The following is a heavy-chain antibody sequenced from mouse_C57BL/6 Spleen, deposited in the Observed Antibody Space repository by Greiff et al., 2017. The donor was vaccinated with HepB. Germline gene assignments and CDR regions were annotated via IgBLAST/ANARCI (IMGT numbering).Heavy chain of an antibody. Sequence: QVQLQQPGAELVKPGASVKLSCKASGYTFTSYWMHWVKQRPGQGLEWIGRIHPSDSDTNYNQKFKGKATLTVDKSSSTAYMRLSSLTSEVSAVYYYAIDTSWYFDVWGTGTTVTVSS. V-gene: IGHV1-74*01. CDR1: GYTFTSYW. CDR3: AIDTSWYFDV. CDR2: IHPSDSDT. D-gene: IGHD1-1*01. J-gene: IGHJ1*03.